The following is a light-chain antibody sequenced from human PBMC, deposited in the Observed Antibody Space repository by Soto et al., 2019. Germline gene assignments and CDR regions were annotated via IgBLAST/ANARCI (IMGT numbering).Light chain of an antibody. CDR1: QSVSSYS. V-gene: IGKV3-20*01. CDR3: QQYSSSPPIT. J-gene: IGKJ5*01. Sequence: ENVLTQSPGTLSLSPGERATLSCRASQSVSSYSLAWYQQKPGQAPRLVMYGTSTRATGIPDRFSGSGSGTDFTLSISRLEPEDFAVYYCQQYSSSPPITFGQGTRLEIK. CDR2: GTS.